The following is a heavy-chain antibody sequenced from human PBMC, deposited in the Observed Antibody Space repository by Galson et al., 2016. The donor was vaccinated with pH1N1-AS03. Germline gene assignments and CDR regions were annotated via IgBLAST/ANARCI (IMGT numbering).Heavy chain of an antibody. Sequence: SLRLSCAASGFTFSSYGMNWVRQAPGKGLEWLSCISSSSSSIYYAASVKGRFTISRDNANNSLFLLMNSLRAEDTAVYFCAREDFWDGFDIWGHGTTVSVSS. CDR1: GFTFSSYG. V-gene: IGHV3-48*01. J-gene: IGHJ3*02. CDR3: AREDFWDGFDI. CDR2: ISSSSSSI. D-gene: IGHD3-3*01.